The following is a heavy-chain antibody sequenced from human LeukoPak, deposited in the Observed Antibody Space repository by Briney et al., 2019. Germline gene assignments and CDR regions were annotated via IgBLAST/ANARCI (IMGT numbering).Heavy chain of an antibody. Sequence: SVKVSCTASGGTFSSYAISWVRQAPGQGLEWMGGIIPIFGTANYAQKFQGRVTITTDESTSTAYMELSSLRSEDTAVYYCARWGDYYYDSSGYSGWGQGTLVTVSS. J-gene: IGHJ4*02. V-gene: IGHV1-69*05. D-gene: IGHD3-22*01. CDR2: IIPIFGTA. CDR3: ARWGDYYYDSSGYSG. CDR1: GGTFSSYA.